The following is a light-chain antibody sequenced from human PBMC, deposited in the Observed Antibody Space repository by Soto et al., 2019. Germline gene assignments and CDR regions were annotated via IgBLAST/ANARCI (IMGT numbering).Light chain of an antibody. J-gene: IGLJ1*01. CDR3: NSYADSNKFV. CDR2: EVS. Sequence: QSVLTQPPSASGYPGQSVTISCTGTSSDVGGYNYVSWYQQHPGKAPKLMIYEVSKRPSGVPDRFSGSKSGNTASLTVSGLQAEDEADYYCNSYADSNKFVFGSGTKLTVL. CDR1: SSDVGGYNY. V-gene: IGLV2-8*01.